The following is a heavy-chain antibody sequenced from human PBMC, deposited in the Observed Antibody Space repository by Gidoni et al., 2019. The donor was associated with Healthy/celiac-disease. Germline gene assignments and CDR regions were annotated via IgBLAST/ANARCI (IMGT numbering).Heavy chain of an antibody. D-gene: IGHD5-18*01. CDR2: IYYSGST. J-gene: IGHJ4*02. Sequence: QVQLQESGPGLVNPSQTLSLTCTVSGCSISRGDYYWSWIRQPPGKGLEWIGYIYYSGSTYYNPSLKSRVTISVDTSKNQFSLKLSSVTAADTAVYYCARGGPVDTAMVSFDYWGQGTLVTVSS. CDR1: GCSISRGDYY. CDR3: ARGGPVDTAMVSFDY. V-gene: IGHV4-30-4*01.